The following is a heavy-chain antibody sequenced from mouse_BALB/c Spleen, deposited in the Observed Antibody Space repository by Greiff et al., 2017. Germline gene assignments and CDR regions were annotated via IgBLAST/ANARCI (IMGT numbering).Heavy chain of an antibody. V-gene: IGHV1-69*02. Sequence: VKLMESGAELVRPGASVKLSCKASGYTFTSYWINWVKQRPGQGLEWIGNIYPSDSYTNYNQKFKDKATLTVDKSSSTAYMQLSSPTSEDSAVYYCTRSTVAYFDYWGQGTTLTVSS. CDR3: TRSTVAYFDY. J-gene: IGHJ2*01. CDR1: GYTFTSYW. CDR2: IYPSDSYT. D-gene: IGHD1-1*01.